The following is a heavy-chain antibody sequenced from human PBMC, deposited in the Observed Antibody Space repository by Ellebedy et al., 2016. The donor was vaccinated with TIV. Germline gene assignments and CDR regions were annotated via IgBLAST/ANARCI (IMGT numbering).Heavy chain of an antibody. CDR1: GFTVNSNY. D-gene: IGHD3-16*01. V-gene: IGHV3-66*01. Sequence: GGSLRLSCATSGFTVNSNYMSWVRQAPGKGLEWLSVIYVDGSTYYADSVKGRFTISRDNSKNTLYLQMNRLRIEDTAIYYCAKGTSSGFNYDRVGFEYWGQGTLVTVSS. CDR3: AKGTSSGFNYDRVGFEY. CDR2: IYVDGST. J-gene: IGHJ4*02.